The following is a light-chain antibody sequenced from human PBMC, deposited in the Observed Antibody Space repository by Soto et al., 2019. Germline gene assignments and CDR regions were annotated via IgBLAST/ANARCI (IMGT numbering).Light chain of an antibody. CDR3: CSYAASSTFNWV. V-gene: IGLV2-23*02. Sequence: QSALTQPASVSGSPGQSITISCTGTSSDIGTYKYVSWFQHHPGKAPKLIIFEVSNRPSGVSNRFSASKSGNKASLTISGLQAEDEADYYCCSYAASSTFNWVFGGGTKLTVL. CDR2: EVS. J-gene: IGLJ3*02. CDR1: SSDIGTYKY.